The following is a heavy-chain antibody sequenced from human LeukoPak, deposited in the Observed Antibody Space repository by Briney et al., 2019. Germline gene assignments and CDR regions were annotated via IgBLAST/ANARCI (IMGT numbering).Heavy chain of an antibody. CDR3: APGDCSGGSCYFNY. CDR2: IYYSGST. J-gene: IGHJ4*02. Sequence: SETLSLTCTVSGGSISSSSYYWGWIRQPPGKGLEWIGSIYYSGSTYYNPSLKSRVTISVDTSKNQFSLKLSSVTAADTAVYYCAPGDCSGGSCYFNYWGQGTLVTVSS. D-gene: IGHD2-15*01. CDR1: GGSISSSSYY. V-gene: IGHV4-39*07.